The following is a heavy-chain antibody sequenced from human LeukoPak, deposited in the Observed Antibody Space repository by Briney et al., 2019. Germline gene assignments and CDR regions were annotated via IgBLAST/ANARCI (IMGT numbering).Heavy chain of an antibody. CDR2: ISSSSSYI. J-gene: IGHJ4*02. Sequence: PGGSLRLSCAVSGITLSNYGMSWVRQAPGKGLEWVSSISSSSSYIYYADSLKGRFTISRDNAKDSLYLQMNSLRAEDTAVYYCARARTIYSSGWYQVVNFEYWGQGTLVTVSS. CDR3: ARARTIYSSGWYQVVNFEY. V-gene: IGHV3-21*01. D-gene: IGHD6-19*01. CDR1: GITLSNYG.